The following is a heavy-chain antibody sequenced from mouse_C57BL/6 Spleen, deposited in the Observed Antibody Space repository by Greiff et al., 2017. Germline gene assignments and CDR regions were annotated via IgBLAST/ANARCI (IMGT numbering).Heavy chain of an antibody. J-gene: IGHJ4*01. Sequence: VQLQQSGPELVKPGASVKISCKASGYAFSSSWMNWVKQRPGKGLEWIGRIYPGDGDTNYNGKFKGKATLTADKSSSTAYMQLSSLTSEVSAVYFCARENGGDGYYYAMDYWGQGASVTDSS. V-gene: IGHV1-82*01. CDR2: IYPGDGDT. D-gene: IGHD2-3*01. CDR3: ARENGGDGYYYAMDY. CDR1: GYAFSSSW.